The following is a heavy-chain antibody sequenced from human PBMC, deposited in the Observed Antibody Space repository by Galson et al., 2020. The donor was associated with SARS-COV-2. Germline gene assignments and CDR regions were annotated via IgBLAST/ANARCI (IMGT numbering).Heavy chain of an antibody. CDR3: AREVNEGWYDR. Sequence: GGSLRLSCAASGFTFSSYSMNWVRQAPGKGLEWVSYISSSSSTIYYADSVKGRFTISRDNAKNSLYLQMNSLRAEDTAVYYCAREVNEGWYDRWGQGSLGTVAS. J-gene: IGHJ5*02. CDR2: ISSSSSTI. D-gene: IGHD1-1*01. V-gene: IGHV3-48*01. CDR1: GFTFSSYS.